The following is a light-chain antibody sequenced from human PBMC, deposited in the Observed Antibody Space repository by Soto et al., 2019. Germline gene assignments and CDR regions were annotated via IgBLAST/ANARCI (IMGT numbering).Light chain of an antibody. CDR1: QDINTY. V-gene: IGKV1-9*01. CDR2: AAS. Sequence: DIQLTQSPCFLSASVGDRVTITCRSSQDINTYLAWYQQKPGKAPKLLIFAASTLQNGVPSRFSGSGSGTEFTVTITSLQPEDFATYYCQQRNSYPITFGQGTRLEIK. CDR3: QQRNSYPIT. J-gene: IGKJ5*01.